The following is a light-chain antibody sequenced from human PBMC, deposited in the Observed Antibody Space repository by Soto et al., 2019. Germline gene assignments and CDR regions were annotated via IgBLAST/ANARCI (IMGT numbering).Light chain of an antibody. J-gene: IGKJ1*01. Sequence: DIQMTQSPSTLSASVGDRVTITCRASQSISSWLAWYQQKPGKAPKLLIYKASSLESGVPSRFSGSGSGTEFTPTISSLQPDDFATYYCQQYNSYSQGTFGQGTKVDIK. CDR2: KAS. V-gene: IGKV1-5*03. CDR3: QQYNSYSQGT. CDR1: QSISSW.